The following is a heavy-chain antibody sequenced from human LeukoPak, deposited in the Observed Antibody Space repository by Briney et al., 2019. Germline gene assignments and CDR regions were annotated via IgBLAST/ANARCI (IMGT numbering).Heavy chain of an antibody. J-gene: IGHJ6*02. CDR2: IYTSGST. CDR3: ARGPSTSYYYYGMDV. D-gene: IGHD5-12*01. Sequence: SETLSLTCTVSGGSISGYYWSWIRQPAGKGLEWIGRIYTSGSTNYNPSLKSRVTMSVDTSKNQFSLKLSSVTAADTAVYYCARGPSTSYYYYGMDVWGQGTTVTVSS. V-gene: IGHV4-4*07. CDR1: GGSISGYY.